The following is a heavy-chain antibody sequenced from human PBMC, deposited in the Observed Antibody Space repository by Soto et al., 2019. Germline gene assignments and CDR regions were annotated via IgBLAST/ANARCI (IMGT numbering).Heavy chain of an antibody. Sequence: ASVKVSCKATGYTFSGYFIHWLRQAPGQGLEWMGWINPNSGGTNYAQKFQGRVTVTRDTPTSTAYMELSRLTSDDTAVYYCARSLTEGYCTITGCYTRPLYGMDVWGQGTTVTVSS. D-gene: IGHD2-2*02. CDR3: ARSLTEGYCTITGCYTRPLYGMDV. V-gene: IGHV1-2*02. J-gene: IGHJ6*02. CDR1: GYTFSGYF. CDR2: INPNSGGT.